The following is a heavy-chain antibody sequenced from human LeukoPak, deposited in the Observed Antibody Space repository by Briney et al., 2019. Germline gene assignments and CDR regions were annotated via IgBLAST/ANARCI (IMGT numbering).Heavy chain of an antibody. CDR3: ARRVVTDAFDI. J-gene: IGHJ3*02. Sequence: GGSLRLSCAASGFTFSSYSMNWVRQAPGKGLEWVSSISSSSSYIYYADSVKGRFTISRDNAKNSLYLLMNSLRAEDTAVYYCARRVVTDAFDIWGQGTMVTVSS. D-gene: IGHD4-23*01. CDR2: ISSSSSYI. V-gene: IGHV3-21*01. CDR1: GFTFSSYS.